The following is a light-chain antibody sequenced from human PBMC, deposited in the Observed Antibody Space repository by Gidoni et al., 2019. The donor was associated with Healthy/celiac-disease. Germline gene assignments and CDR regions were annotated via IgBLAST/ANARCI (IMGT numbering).Light chain of an antibody. J-gene: IGLJ1*01. CDR2: EVS. Sequence: QSALTQPPSASGSPGPSVTISCTGTSSDVGGYNYVSWYQQHPGKAPKLMIYEVSKRPSGVPDRFFGAKSGNTASLTVSGLQAEDEADYYRSSYAGSNNYVFGTGTKVTVL. V-gene: IGLV2-8*01. CDR3: SSYAGSNNYV. CDR1: SSDVGGYNY.